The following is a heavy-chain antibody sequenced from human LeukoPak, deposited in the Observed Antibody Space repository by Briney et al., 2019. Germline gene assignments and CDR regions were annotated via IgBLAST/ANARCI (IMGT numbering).Heavy chain of an antibody. V-gene: IGHV4-4*02. CDR3: ARHSASWYYFEY. Sequence: PSETLSLTCGVSGGSVSSTNWWTWIRQPPGKGLEWIGEVHLDGRTNFNPSLKSRLTMSVDLSENHVSLKLSSVTAADTAVYYCARHSASWYYFEYWGQGTLVTVSS. J-gene: IGHJ4*02. CDR1: GGSVSSTNW. D-gene: IGHD6-13*01. CDR2: VHLDGRT.